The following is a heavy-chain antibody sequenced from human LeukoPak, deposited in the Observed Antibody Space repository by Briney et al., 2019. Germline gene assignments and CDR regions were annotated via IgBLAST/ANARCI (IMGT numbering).Heavy chain of an antibody. J-gene: IGHJ4*02. CDR1: GFTFSSYG. CDR2: ISYDGSNK. Sequence: GGSLRLSCAASGFTFSSYGMHWVRQAPGKGLEWVAVISYDGSNKCYADSVKGRFTISRDNSKNTLYLQMNSLRAEDTAVYYCARSWELLHHYFDYWGQGTLVTVSS. CDR3: ARSWELLHHYFDY. V-gene: IGHV3-30*19. D-gene: IGHD1-26*01.